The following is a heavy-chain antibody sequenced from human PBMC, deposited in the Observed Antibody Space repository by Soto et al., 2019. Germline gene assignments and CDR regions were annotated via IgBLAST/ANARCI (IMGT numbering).Heavy chain of an antibody. CDR1: GFTFSSYA. D-gene: IGHD2-21*02. V-gene: IGHV3-23*01. J-gene: IGHJ4*02. CDR3: STESLVTLHTFGCYFDI. Sequence: EVQLLESGGGLIQPGGSLRLSCATSGFTFSSYAMSWVRQAPGEGLEWVSAVSSIGGITYYTDSVKGRFTISNDNSMNSLYLQMICMRAVDSAVYCCSTESLVTLHTFGCYFDIGGQGVLVTVPS. CDR2: VSSIGGIT.